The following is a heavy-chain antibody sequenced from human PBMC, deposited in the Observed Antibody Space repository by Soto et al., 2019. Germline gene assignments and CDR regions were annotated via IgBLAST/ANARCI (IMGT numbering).Heavy chain of an antibody. CDR2: INTGNGIT. CDR1: GYSFTNHY. D-gene: IGHD6-13*01. CDR3: ARGTGTSWFDY. Sequence: GASVKVSCKASGYSFTNHYMHWVRQAPGQRLEWVAWINTGNGITRSSQNFQGRVTITRDTSASTAYMELSSLTFEDTAVYYCARGTGTSWFDYWGQGTLVTV. V-gene: IGHV1-3*04. J-gene: IGHJ4*02.